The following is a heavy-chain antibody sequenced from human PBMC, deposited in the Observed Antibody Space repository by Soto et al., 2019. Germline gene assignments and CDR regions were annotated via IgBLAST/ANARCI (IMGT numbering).Heavy chain of an antibody. CDR1: GGTFSSYT. Sequence: SVKVSCKASGGTFSSYTISWVRQAPGQGLEWMGRIIPILGIANYAQKFQGRVTITADKSTSTAYMELSSLRSEDTAVYYCARSRKLGGPALDYWVQGTLVTVSS. V-gene: IGHV1-69*02. CDR2: IIPILGIA. D-gene: IGHD7-27*01. CDR3: ARSRKLGGPALDY. J-gene: IGHJ4*02.